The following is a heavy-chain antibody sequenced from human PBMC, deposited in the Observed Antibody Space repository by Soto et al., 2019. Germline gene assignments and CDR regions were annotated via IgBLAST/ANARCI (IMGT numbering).Heavy chain of an antibody. CDR2: MNEDGGTT. CDR1: GFTFSSYW. D-gene: IGHD3-10*01. J-gene: IGHJ6*02. V-gene: IGHV3-74*01. CDR3: ASDLSGRADV. Sequence: GGSLRLSCAASGFTFSSYWMHWVRQAPGKGLVWVSRMNEDGGTTDYADSVKGRFTISRDNAKNTLYLQMNSPRVEDAAVYYCASDLSGRADVWGQGTTVTVSS.